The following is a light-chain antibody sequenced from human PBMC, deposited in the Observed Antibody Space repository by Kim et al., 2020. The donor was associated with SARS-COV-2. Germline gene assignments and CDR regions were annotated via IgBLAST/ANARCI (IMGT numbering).Light chain of an antibody. CDR3: GTWDDILLGVV. Sequence: GQKDSISCSGSNSNIGTHFVSWYQQLPGTVPKLLIYNNDKRPSGIPDRFSGSKSGTSATLGITGLQTGDQADYYCGTWDDILLGVVFGGGTQLT. CDR1: NSNIGTHF. J-gene: IGLJ2*01. CDR2: NND. V-gene: IGLV1-51*01.